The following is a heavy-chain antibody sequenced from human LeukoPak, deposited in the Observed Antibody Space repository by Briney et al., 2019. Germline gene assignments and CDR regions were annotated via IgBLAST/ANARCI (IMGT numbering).Heavy chain of an antibody. CDR2: INYGGST. V-gene: IGHV4-34*10. CDR1: GGSFSGYY. Sequence: SETLSLTCAVYGGSFSGYYWSWIRQPPGRGLEWIGEINYGGSTNYNPSLKSQITVSLDTSKNQFSLNLSSVTAADTAVYFCARAPHFFDTSGSRYYFDYWGQGALVTVSS. J-gene: IGHJ4*02. CDR3: ARAPHFFDTSGSRYYFDY. D-gene: IGHD3-22*01.